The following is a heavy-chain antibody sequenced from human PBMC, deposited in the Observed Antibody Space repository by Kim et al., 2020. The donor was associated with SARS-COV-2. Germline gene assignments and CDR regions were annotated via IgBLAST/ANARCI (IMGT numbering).Heavy chain of an antibody. J-gene: IGHJ1*01. Sequence: GGSLRLSCAASGISFSSYWMNWIRQAPGKGLEWVTNIKQDGSVKNDVESAKGRFTVSRDNVQSSAYLQMDSLRVEDTAIYYCAGGVGWRIEHWGQGTRVTVSS. V-gene: IGHV3-7*05. CDR3: AGGVGWRIEH. D-gene: IGHD6-19*01. CDR2: IKQDGSVK. CDR1: GISFSSYW.